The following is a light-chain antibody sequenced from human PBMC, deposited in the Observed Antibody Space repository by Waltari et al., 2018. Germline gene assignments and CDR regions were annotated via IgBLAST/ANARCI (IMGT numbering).Light chain of an antibody. CDR1: QGVGSY. J-gene: IGKJ1*01. CDR3: QQYYSYPVT. CDR2: ASS. Sequence: AIRLTQSPSSIAASTGDRVTITCRASQGVGSYLAWYQQQSGRAPKLLLYASSSLEAEVPSRFGGSGSGTDFTLTISCLQSEDFASYFCQQYYSYPVTFGQGTRV. V-gene: IGKV1-8*01.